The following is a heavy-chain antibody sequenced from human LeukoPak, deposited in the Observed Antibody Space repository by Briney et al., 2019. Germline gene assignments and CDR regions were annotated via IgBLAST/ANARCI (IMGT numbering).Heavy chain of an antibody. Sequence: GGSLRLSCAASGFTFSSYWMNWARQAPGKGLEWVASINHNGNVNYYVDSVKGRFTISRDNAKNSLYLQMSNLRAEDTAVYYCAKVGGGYSDYDSDYWGQGTPVTVSS. CDR3: AKVGGGYSDYDSDY. CDR1: GFTFSSYW. V-gene: IGHV3-7*03. J-gene: IGHJ4*02. CDR2: INHNGNVN. D-gene: IGHD5-12*01.